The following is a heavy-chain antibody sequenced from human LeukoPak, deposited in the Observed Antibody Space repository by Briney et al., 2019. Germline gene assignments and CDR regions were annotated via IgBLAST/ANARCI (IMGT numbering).Heavy chain of an antibody. CDR1: GGSISSYY. CDR2: IYYSGST. D-gene: IGHD3-22*01. CDR3: ARGADSSGYYSIFYFDY. Sequence: SETLSLTCTVSGGSISSYYWSWIRQPPGKGLEWIGYIYYSGSTNYNPSLKRRVTISVDTSKNQFSLKLSSVTAADTAVYYCARGADSSGYYSIFYFDYWGQGTLVTVSS. V-gene: IGHV4-59*01. J-gene: IGHJ4*02.